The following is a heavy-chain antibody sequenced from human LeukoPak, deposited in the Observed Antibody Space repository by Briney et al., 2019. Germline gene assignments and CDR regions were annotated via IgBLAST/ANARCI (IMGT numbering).Heavy chain of an antibody. J-gene: IGHJ3*01. CDR2: IIPTFDVA. CDR3: AREGVYFPDPSSYHRHAFDV. V-gene: IGHV1-69*04. CDR1: GDNFSSYV. D-gene: IGHD3-16*02. Sequence: SVKVSCKASGDNFSSYVITWVRQAPGQGLEWMGRIIPTFDVANFAQIFKGRVTITADKSTNTAHLELSSLRSEDTAVYYCAREGVYFPDPSSYHRHAFDVWGKGTVVIVSS.